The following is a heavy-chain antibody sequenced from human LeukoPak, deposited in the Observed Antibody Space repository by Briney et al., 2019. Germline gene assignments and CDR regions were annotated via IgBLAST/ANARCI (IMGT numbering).Heavy chain of an antibody. J-gene: IGHJ4*02. Sequence: SETLSLTCTVSGGSISSYYWSWIRQPPGKGLEWIGYIYYSGSTNYNPSLKSRVTISVDTSKNQFSLKLSSVTAADTAVCYCARVRGGNGDYFDYWGQGTLVTVSS. V-gene: IGHV4-59*01. CDR3: ARVRGGNGDYFDY. D-gene: IGHD4-23*01. CDR2: IYYSGST. CDR1: GGSISSYY.